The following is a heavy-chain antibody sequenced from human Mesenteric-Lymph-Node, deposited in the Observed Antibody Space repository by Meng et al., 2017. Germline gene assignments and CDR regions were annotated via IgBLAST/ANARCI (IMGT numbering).Heavy chain of an antibody. CDR1: GYTFTGYY. D-gene: IGHD3-10*01. V-gene: IGHV1-46*01. CDR3: ARGAVRGVNYYYGMDV. CDR2: INPSGGST. Sequence: ASVKVSCKASGYTFTGYYMHWVRQAPGQGLEWMGIINPSGGSTSYAQKFQGRVTMTRDTSTSTVHMELSSLRSEDTAVYYCARGAVRGVNYYYGMDVWGQGTTVTVSS. J-gene: IGHJ6*02.